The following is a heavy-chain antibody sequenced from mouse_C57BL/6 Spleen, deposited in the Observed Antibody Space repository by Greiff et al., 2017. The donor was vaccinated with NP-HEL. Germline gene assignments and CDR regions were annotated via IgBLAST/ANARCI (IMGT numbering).Heavy chain of an antibody. V-gene: IGHV2-4*01. J-gene: IGHJ4*01. Sequence: VKLMESGPGLVQPSQSLSITCTVSGFSLTSYGVHWVRQPPGKGLEWLGVIWSGGSTDYNAAFISRLSISKDNSKSQVFFKMNSLQADDTAIYYCAKWDYGSSYAMDYWGQGTSVTVSS. CDR3: AKWDYGSSYAMDY. CDR2: IWSGGST. CDR1: GFSLTSYG. D-gene: IGHD1-1*01.